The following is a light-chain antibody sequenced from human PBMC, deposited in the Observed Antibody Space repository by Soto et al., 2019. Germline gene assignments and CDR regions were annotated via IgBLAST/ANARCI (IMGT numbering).Light chain of an antibody. CDR3: QQRSNWPLT. CDR1: QSVSSSY. Sequence: EIVLTQSPGAVSLSRGERATLSCRASQSVSSSYLAWYQQKPGQAPRLLIYGASSRATGIPARFSGSGSGTDFTLTISSLEPEDFAVYYCQQRSNWPLTFGGGTKVDI. V-gene: IGKV3D-20*02. J-gene: IGKJ4*01. CDR2: GAS.